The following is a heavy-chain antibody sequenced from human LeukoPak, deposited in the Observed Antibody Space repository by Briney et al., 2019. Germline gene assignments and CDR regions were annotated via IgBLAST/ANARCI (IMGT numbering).Heavy chain of an antibody. CDR2: INHSGGT. V-gene: IGHV4-34*01. Sequence: SETLSLTCAVYGVSFSGYYWSWIRQPPGKGLEWIGEINHSGGTNHNPSLKSRVSISRDSSKNQILLKLRSVTAADTAVYYCAGPQAGAAFEIWSQGTTVTVSS. CDR3: AGPQAGAAFEI. J-gene: IGHJ3*02. CDR1: GVSFSGYY. D-gene: IGHD6-13*01.